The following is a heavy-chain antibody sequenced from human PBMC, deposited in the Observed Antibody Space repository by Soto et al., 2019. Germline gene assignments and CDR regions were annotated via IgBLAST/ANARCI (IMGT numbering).Heavy chain of an antibody. J-gene: IGHJ4*02. CDR1: GGTFSSYT. Sequence: QVQLVQSGAEVKKPGSSVKVSCKASGGTFSSYTISWVRQAPGQGLEWMGRIIPILGIANWAQKFQGRVTIPADKSQSTAYMGLSSLRSEDTAVYYCARDQESGSYDYWGQGTLVTVSS. CDR2: IIPILGIA. D-gene: IGHD1-26*01. CDR3: ARDQESGSYDY. V-gene: IGHV1-69*08.